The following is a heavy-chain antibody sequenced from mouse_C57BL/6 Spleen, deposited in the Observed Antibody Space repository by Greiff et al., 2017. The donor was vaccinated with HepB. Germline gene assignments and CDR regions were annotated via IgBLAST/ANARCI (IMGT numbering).Heavy chain of an antibody. J-gene: IGHJ4*01. CDR1: GFTFSDYG. CDR3: ARGSYFYAMDY. Sequence: EVKLMESGGGLVKPGGSLKLSCAASGFTFSDYGMHWVRQAPEKGLEWVAYISSGSSTIYYADTVKGRFTISRDNAKNTLFLQMTSLGSEDTAMYYCARGSYFYAMDYWGQGTSVTVSS. V-gene: IGHV5-17*01. D-gene: IGHD2-12*01. CDR2: ISSGSSTI.